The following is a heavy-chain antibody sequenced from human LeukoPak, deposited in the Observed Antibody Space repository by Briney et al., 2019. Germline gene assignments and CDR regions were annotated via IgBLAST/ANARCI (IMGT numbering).Heavy chain of an antibody. CDR1: GGTFSSYA. Sequence: GSSVKVSCKASGGTFSSYAISWVRQAPGQGLEWMGIINPSGGSTSYAQKFQGRVTMTSDTSTSTVYMELSSLRSEDTAVYYCARDGPHLINYYDSSGYSDVAFDIWGQGTMVTVSS. D-gene: IGHD3-22*01. V-gene: IGHV1-46*01. J-gene: IGHJ3*02. CDR3: ARDGPHLINYYDSSGYSDVAFDI. CDR2: INPSGGST.